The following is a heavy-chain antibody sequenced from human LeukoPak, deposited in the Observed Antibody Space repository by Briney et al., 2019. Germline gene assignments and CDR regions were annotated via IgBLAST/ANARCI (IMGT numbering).Heavy chain of an antibody. V-gene: IGHV4-59*01. CDR1: GGSISSYY. J-gene: IGHJ4*02. Sequence: SKTLSLTCTVSGGSISSYYWSWIRQPPGKGLGWIGNIYYSGSTNYNPSLKSRVTISGDTSKNQFSLKLSSVTAADTAVYYCARGAYYESSGFFDYWGQGTLVTVSS. CDR2: IYYSGST. D-gene: IGHD3-22*01. CDR3: ARGAYYESSGFFDY.